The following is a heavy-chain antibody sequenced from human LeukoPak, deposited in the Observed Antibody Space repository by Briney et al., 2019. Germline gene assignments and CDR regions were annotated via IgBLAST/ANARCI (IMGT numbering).Heavy chain of an antibody. V-gene: IGHV1-46*01. Sequence: ASAKVSCKASGYTFTSYYMHWVRQAPGQGLEWMGRINPSGGTTSSAQKFQRRVTMTRDTSTSTFNMELSTLRSEDTAVYYCARGSSNYEAFGIWGQGTMVTVSS. CDR1: GYTFTSYY. D-gene: IGHD3-3*01. CDR2: INPSGGTT. J-gene: IGHJ3*02. CDR3: ARGSSNYEAFGI.